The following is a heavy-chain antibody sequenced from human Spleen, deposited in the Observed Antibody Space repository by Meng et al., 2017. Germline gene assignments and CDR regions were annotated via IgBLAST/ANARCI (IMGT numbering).Heavy chain of an antibody. CDR1: GYRFSSYG. V-gene: IGHV1-18*01. D-gene: IGHD3-10*01. Sequence: ASVKVSCKASGYRFSSYGITCVRQAPGQGLEWMGWNSAYNGNTKYAQKLQGRVTMTTDTSTNTAYMELRSLRSDDTAVYYCARDSPLPGSGSPFDYWGQGTLVTVSS. CDR3: ARDSPLPGSGSPFDY. CDR2: NSAYNGNT. J-gene: IGHJ4*02.